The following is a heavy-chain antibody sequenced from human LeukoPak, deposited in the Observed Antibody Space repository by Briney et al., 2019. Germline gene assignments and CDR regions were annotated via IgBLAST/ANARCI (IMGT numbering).Heavy chain of an antibody. CDR1: GFTFSSYS. CDR2: ITSNIYT. J-gene: IGHJ4*02. D-gene: IGHD5-18*01. CDR3: ARERDTSMVALDS. V-gene: IGHV3-21*06. Sequence: GGSLRLSCAASGFTFSSYSLNWVRQAPGRGLEWVSCITSNIYTYYADSVRGRFTISRDNSQNSVYLVMNSLRAEDTAVYYCARERDTSMVALDSWGQGTLVTVSS.